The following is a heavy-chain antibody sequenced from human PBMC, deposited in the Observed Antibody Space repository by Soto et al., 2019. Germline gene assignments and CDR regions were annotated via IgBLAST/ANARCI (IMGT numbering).Heavy chain of an antibody. Sequence: ASVKVSCKASGYTFTGYYMHWVRQAPGQGLEWMGWINPNSGGTNYAQKFQGWVTMTRDTSISTAYMGLGRLRSDDTAVYYCARGGYSSSPIHGMDVWGQGTTVTVSS. J-gene: IGHJ6*02. CDR1: GYTFTGYY. CDR3: ARGGYSSSPIHGMDV. D-gene: IGHD6-13*01. V-gene: IGHV1-2*04. CDR2: INPNSGGT.